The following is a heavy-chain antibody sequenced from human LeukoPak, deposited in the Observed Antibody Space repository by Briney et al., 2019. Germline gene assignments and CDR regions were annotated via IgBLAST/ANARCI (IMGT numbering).Heavy chain of an antibody. Sequence: PSETLSLTCAVYGGSFSGYYWSWIRQPPGKGLEWIGEINHSGSTNYNPSLKSRVTISVDTSKNQFSLKLSSVTAADTAVYYCAGSSGYYPRPYYFDYWGQGTLVTVSS. D-gene: IGHD3-22*01. CDR2: INHSGST. CDR1: GGSFSGYY. CDR3: AGSSGYYPRPYYFDY. V-gene: IGHV4-34*01. J-gene: IGHJ4*02.